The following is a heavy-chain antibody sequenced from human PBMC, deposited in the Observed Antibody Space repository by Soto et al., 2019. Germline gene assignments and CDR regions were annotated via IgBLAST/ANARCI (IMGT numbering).Heavy chain of an antibody. CDR3: ARAIGANPTFGFGMEV. V-gene: IGHV4-31*03. CDR1: GGSISSGGYY. J-gene: IGHJ6*02. D-gene: IGHD3-10*01. CDR2: IYYSGST. Sequence: PSETLSLTCTVSGGSISSGGYYWSWTRQHPGKGLEWIGYIYYSGSTYYNPSLKSRVTISVDTSKNQFSLKLSSVTAADTAVYYCARAIGANPTFGFGMEVWGQGTTVTVSS.